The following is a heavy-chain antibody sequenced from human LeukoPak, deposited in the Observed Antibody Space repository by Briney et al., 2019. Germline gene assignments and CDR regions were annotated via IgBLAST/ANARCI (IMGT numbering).Heavy chain of an antibody. J-gene: IGHJ4*02. V-gene: IGHV1-46*01. D-gene: IGHD3-9*01. CDR3: ARERSDYDILTGYQGYFDY. CDR1: GGTFSSYA. CDR2: INPSGGST. Sequence: ASVKVSCKASGGTFSSYAISWVRQAPGQGLEWMGIINPSGGSTSYAQKFQGRVTMTRDTSTSTVYMELSSLRSEDTAVYYCARERSDYDILTGYQGYFDYWGQGTLVTVSS.